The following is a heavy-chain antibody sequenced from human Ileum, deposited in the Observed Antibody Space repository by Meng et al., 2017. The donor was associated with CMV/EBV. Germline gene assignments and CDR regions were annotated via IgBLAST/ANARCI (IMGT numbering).Heavy chain of an antibody. D-gene: IGHD3-22*01. CDR3: ARAISGHYYVP. Sequence: QIQLQAPAPGPLKPADTRSLTCTAAGGSISSGDYYWSWIREPPGKGLEWIGYINYRGTTYYNPSLKSRLTISVDTSNNQFSLILSSVTAADTALYYCARAISGHYYVPWGQGTLVTVSS. J-gene: IGHJ1*01. CDR2: INYRGTT. V-gene: IGHV4-30-4*02. CDR1: GGSISSGDYY.